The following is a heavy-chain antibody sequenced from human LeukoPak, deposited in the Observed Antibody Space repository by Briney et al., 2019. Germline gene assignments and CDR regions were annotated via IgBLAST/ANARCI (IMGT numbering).Heavy chain of an antibody. D-gene: IGHD3-22*01. CDR2: ISSSSSYI. CDR1: GFTFSSYS. Sequence: GGSLRLSCAASGFTFSSYSMNWVRQAPGKGLEWVSSISSSSSYIYYADSVKGRFTISRDNSKNTLYLQMNSLRAEDTAVYYCAKDSPTYYYDSSGYYPNWGQGTLVTVSS. V-gene: IGHV3-21*04. CDR3: AKDSPTYYYDSSGYYPN. J-gene: IGHJ4*02.